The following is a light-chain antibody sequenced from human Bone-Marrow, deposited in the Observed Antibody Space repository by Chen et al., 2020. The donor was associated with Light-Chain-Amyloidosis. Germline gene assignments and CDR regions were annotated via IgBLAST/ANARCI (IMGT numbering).Light chain of an antibody. CDR3: QVWDRSSDRPV. Sequence: SYVLTQPSSVSVAPGQMATLAGGGNNIGSTSVHWYQQTPGQAPRLVVYVDSDRPSGIPERLSGSNSGNTATLTISRVEAGDEADYYCQVWDRSSDRPVFGGGTKLTVL. V-gene: IGLV3-21*02. CDR1: NIGSTS. CDR2: VDS. J-gene: IGLJ3*02.